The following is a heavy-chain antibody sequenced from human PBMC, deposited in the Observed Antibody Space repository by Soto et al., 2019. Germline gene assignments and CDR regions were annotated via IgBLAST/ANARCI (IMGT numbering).Heavy chain of an antibody. CDR1: GGSINSNAYY. CDR3: ARLRDGYNSFDY. CDR2: IHNSGSS. D-gene: IGHD5-12*01. V-gene: IGHV4-30-4*01. J-gene: IGHJ4*02. Sequence: LSLTCSVSGGSINSNAYYWSWIRQPPRKGLEWLGYIHNSGSSHYRPSLKSRLNISLDTSKNQFSLKLTSVTPADTAVYFCARLRDGYNSFDYWGLGILVTVSS.